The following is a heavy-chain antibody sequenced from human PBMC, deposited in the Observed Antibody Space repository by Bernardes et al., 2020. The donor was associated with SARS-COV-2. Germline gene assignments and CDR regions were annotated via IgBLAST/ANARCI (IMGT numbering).Heavy chain of an antibody. CDR2: LYSSGST. D-gene: IGHD2-15*01. Sequence: SQTLSTTCTVSGASIRSSSHYWGWIRQPQGKGLEWIGILYSSGSTYYSPSLKSRTTLSVDSSKNQFSLNLSSVTAADTAVYYCAGPIGDCSGARCTPGDWGQGILVTVSS. V-gene: IGHV4-39*01. CDR1: GASIRSSSHY. J-gene: IGHJ4*02. CDR3: AGPIGDCSGARCTPGD.